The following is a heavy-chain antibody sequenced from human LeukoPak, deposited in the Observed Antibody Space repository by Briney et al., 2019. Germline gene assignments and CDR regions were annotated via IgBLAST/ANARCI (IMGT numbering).Heavy chain of an antibody. J-gene: IGHJ6*02. CDR2: IWSDGSSK. CDR3: ARGQPPSYYDMDV. V-gene: IGHV3-33*01. D-gene: IGHD6-13*01. CDR1: GFTFSSYG. Sequence: GGSLRLSCAASGFTFSSYGMHWVRQAPGEGLEWVAVIWSDGSSKHYADSVKGRFTISRGNSKNTLYLQMNSLRAEDTALYYCARGQPPSYYDMDVWGQGTTVTVSS.